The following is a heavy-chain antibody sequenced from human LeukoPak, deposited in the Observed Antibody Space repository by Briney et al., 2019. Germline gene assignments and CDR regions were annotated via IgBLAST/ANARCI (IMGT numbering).Heavy chain of an antibody. CDR2: ISSSGSTI. D-gene: IGHD2-15*01. Sequence: GGSLRLSCAASGFTFSSYEMNWVRQAPGKGLEWVSYISSSGSTIYYADSVKGRFTISRDNAKNSLYLQMNSLRAEDTAIYYCAKDQLNRFCSGGSCSITHDSWGQGTLVTVSS. CDR1: GFTFSSYE. J-gene: IGHJ4*02. V-gene: IGHV3-48*03. CDR3: AKDQLNRFCSGGSCSITHDS.